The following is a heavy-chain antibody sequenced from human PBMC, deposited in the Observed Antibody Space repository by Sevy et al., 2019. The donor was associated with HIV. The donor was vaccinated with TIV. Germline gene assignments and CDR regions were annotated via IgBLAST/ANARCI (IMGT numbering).Heavy chain of an antibody. D-gene: IGHD4-17*01. J-gene: IGHJ6*02. CDR2: INSDGSST. CDR1: GFTFSSYW. V-gene: IGHV3-74*01. CDR3: AREHSTVTRSIYYGMDV. Sequence: GGCLRLSCAASGFTFSSYWMHWVRQAPGKGLVWVSRINSDGSSTSYADSVKGRFTVSRDNAKNTLYLQMNSLRAEDTAVYYCAREHSTVTRSIYYGMDVWGQGTTVTVSS.